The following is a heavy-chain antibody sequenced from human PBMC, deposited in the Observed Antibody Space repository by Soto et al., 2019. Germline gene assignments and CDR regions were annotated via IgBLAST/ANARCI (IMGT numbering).Heavy chain of an antibody. CDR3: ARVGRWYDYIWGSYRYHDAFDI. D-gene: IGHD3-16*02. CDR1: GYTFTGYY. J-gene: IGHJ3*02. V-gene: IGHV1-2*04. CDR2: INPNSGGT. Sequence: ASVKVSCKASGYTFTGYYMHWVRQAPGQGLEWMGWINPNSGGTNYAQKFRGWVTMTRDTSISTAYMELSRLRSDDTAVYYCARVGRWYDYIWGSYRYHDAFDIWGQGTMVTVSS.